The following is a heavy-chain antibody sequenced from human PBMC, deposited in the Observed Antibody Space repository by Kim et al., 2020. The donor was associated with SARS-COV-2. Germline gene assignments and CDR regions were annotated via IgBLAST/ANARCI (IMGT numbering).Heavy chain of an antibody. Sequence: GGSLRLSCTASGFTFGDYAMSWVRQAPGKGLEWVGFIRSKAYGGTTEYAASVKGRFTISRDDSKSIAYLQMNSLKTEDTAVYYCTRDPGVNSYGYYYYGMDVWGQGTTVTVSS. V-gene: IGHV3-49*04. J-gene: IGHJ6*02. CDR1: GFTFGDYA. CDR2: IRSKAYGGTT. D-gene: IGHD5-18*01. CDR3: TRDPGVNSYGYYYYGMDV.